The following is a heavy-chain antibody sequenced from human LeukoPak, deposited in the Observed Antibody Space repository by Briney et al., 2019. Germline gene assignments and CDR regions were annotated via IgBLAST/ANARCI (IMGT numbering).Heavy chain of an antibody. CDR1: GFIFSNYA. V-gene: IGHV3-23*01. D-gene: IGHD3-9*01. CDR2: ISGRSDNT. J-gene: IGHJ4*02. CDR3: AKWGDYDVLTGYYVSDF. Sequence: GGSLRLSCAASGFIFSNYAMYWVRQAPGKGLGWVSAISGRSDNTYYADSVKGRFTLSRDSSKNTLYLHMNSLRADDTAVYYCAKWGDYDVLTGYYVSDFWGQGTLVTVSS.